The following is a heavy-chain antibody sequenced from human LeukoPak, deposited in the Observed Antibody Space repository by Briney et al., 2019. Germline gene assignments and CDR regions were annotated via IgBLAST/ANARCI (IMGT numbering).Heavy chain of an antibody. CDR3: ARDEVRFPRVFQH. Sequence: PSETLSLTCTVSGGSISSYYWSWIRQPAGKGLEWIGNIYYSGSTNYNPSLKSRVTISLDTSKDQFSLKLSSVTAADTAVYYCARDEVRFPRVFQHWGQGTLVTVSS. D-gene: IGHD3-10*01. CDR2: IYYSGST. V-gene: IGHV4-59*01. CDR1: GGSISSYY. J-gene: IGHJ1*01.